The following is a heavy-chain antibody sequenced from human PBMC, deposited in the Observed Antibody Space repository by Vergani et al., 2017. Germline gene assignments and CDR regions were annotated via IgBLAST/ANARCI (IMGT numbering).Heavy chain of an antibody. CDR1: GYTFTSYG. D-gene: IGHD3-22*01. Sequence: QVQLVQSGAEVKQPGASVKVSCKASGYTFTSYGISWVRQAPGQGLEWMGWISAYNGNTNYAQKLQGRVTMTTDTSTSTAYMELRSLRSDDTAVYYCARRRYDSSGYYRSDDAFDIWGQGTMVTVSS. CDR2: ISAYNGNT. CDR3: ARRRYDSSGYYRSDDAFDI. V-gene: IGHV1-18*01. J-gene: IGHJ3*02.